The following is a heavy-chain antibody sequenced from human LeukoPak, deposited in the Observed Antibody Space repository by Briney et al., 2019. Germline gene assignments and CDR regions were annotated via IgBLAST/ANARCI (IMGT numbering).Heavy chain of an antibody. J-gene: IGHJ6*03. CDR3: ARGYYYGSGSYYETMRYYCYYYYMGV. Sequence: SETLSLTCTVSGGSISSSSYYWGWIRQPPGKGLEWIGTIYYSGNTYYNPSLKSRVTISVDTSKNQFSLKLSSVTAADTAVYYCARGYYYGSGSYYETMRYYCYYYYMGVWGQGTLVSVSS. D-gene: IGHD3-10*01. CDR2: IYYSGNT. V-gene: IGHV4-39*07. CDR1: GGSISSSSYY.